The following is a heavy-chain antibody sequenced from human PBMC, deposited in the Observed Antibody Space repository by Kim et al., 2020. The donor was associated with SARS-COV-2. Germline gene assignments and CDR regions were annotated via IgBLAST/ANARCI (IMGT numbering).Heavy chain of an antibody. Sequence: SETLSLTCTVSGGSISSSSYYWGWIRQPPGKGLEWIGSIYYSGSTYYNPSLRSRVTISVDTSKNQFSLKLSSVTAADTAVYYCARHQIVVVVAATQNYFDYWGQGTLVTVSS. CDR3: ARHQIVVVVAATQNYFDY. CDR2: IYYSGST. J-gene: IGHJ4*02. D-gene: IGHD2-15*01. V-gene: IGHV4-39*01. CDR1: GGSISSSSYY.